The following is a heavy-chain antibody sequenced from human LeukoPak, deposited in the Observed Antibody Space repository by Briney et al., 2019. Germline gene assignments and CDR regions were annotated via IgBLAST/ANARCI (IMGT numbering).Heavy chain of an antibody. J-gene: IGHJ4*02. CDR2: IHTSGST. CDR3: ARRDISSGWSFDY. Sequence: SETLSLTCTVSGGSISNYHWSWIRQPAGKGLEWIGQIHTSGSTDYNPPLKSRVTMSIDTPENQLSLTIRSVTAADTAVYYCARRDISSGWSFDYWGQGTLVTVSS. V-gene: IGHV4-4*07. D-gene: IGHD6-19*01. CDR1: GGSISNYH.